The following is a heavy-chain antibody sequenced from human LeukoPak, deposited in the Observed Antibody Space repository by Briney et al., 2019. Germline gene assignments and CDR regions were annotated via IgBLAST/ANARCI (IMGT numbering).Heavy chain of an antibody. Sequence: SETLSLTCTVSGGSISSGGYYWSWIRQHPGKGLEWIGYIYCSGSTYYNPSLKSRVTISVDTSKNQFSLKLSSVTAADTAVYYCARSAYYGGNSWFDPWGQGTLVTVSS. CDR1: GGSISSGGYY. CDR2: IYCSGST. J-gene: IGHJ5*02. CDR3: ARSAYYGGNSWFDP. D-gene: IGHD4-23*01. V-gene: IGHV4-31*03.